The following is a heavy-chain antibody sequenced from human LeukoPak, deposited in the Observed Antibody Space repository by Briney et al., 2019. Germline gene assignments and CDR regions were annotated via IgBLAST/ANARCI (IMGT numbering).Heavy chain of an antibody. D-gene: IGHD5-18*01. J-gene: IGHJ4*02. V-gene: IGHV3-21*04. CDR1: GFTFSSYS. CDR3: ARDRRGYSYGFDY. Sequence: GGSLRLSCAASGFTFSSYSMNGVRQAPGKGLEWVSSISSSSSYIYYADSVKGRFTISRDNAKNSLYLQMNSLRAEDTAVYYCARDRRGYSYGFDYWGQGTLVTVSS. CDR2: ISSSSSYI.